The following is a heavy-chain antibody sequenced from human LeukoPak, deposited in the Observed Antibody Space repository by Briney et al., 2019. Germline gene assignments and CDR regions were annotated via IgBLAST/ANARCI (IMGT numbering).Heavy chain of an antibody. J-gene: IGHJ4*02. D-gene: IGHD2-2*02. Sequence: ASVKVSFKASGYTFTTYGITWVRQAPGQGLERMGWINPYNGNTNYAQKLQGRVTMTTDTSTSTAYMELRSLRSDDTAVYYCARELYGRFEYWGQGTLVTVSS. CDR3: ARELYGRFEY. V-gene: IGHV1-18*01. CDR1: GYTFTTYG. CDR2: INPYNGNT.